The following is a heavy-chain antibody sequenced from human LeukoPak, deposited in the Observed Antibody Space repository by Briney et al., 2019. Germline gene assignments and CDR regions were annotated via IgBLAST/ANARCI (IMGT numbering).Heavy chain of an antibody. Sequence: PGGSLRLSCVGSGFTFSAYWMGWVRQAPGQGLEYVSHMSNDGSYTVYADSVKGRFTISRENAKNTVYLQMNSLRAEDTAVYYCARDNWGSFDYWGQGVPITVSS. CDR2: MSNDGSYT. V-gene: IGHV3-74*01. CDR3: ARDNWGSFDY. D-gene: IGHD7-27*01. CDR1: GFTFSAYW. J-gene: IGHJ4*02.